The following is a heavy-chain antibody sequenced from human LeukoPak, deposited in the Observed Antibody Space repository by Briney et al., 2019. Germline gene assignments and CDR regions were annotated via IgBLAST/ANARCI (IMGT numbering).Heavy chain of an antibody. CDR2: ISGSGGST. Sequence: GWSLRLSCAAGGIPFSSYAMSWVRQAPGKGPECVSAISGSGGSTYYADSVKGRFTISRDNSQNTLYLQMNTLRAEDTAVYYCAKGVYYYDSSAYYYTYYFDYWGQGTLVTVSS. J-gene: IGHJ4*02. CDR1: GIPFSSYA. CDR3: AKGVYYYDSSAYYYTYYFDY. D-gene: IGHD3-22*01. V-gene: IGHV3-23*01.